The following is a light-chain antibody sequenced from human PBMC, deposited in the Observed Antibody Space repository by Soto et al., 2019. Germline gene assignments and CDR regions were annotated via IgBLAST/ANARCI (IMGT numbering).Light chain of an antibody. Sequence: QSALTQPPSASGSPGQSVTISCTGTSSDVGGYNYVSWYQQHPGKAPKLMISEVSKRPTGVPDRFSGSKSGNTASLTVSGLHDEDDADYYRSSFAGNNNLVFGGGTKLTVL. CDR3: SSFAGNNNLV. V-gene: IGLV2-8*01. CDR2: EVS. CDR1: SSDVGGYNY. J-gene: IGLJ2*01.